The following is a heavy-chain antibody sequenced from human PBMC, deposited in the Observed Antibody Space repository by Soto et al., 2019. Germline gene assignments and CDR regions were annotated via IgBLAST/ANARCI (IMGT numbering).Heavy chain of an antibody. CDR1: GGSISSSSYY. Sequence: PSETLSLTCTVSGGSISSSSYYWGWIRQPPGKGLEWIGSIYYSGSTYYNPSLKSRVTISVDTSKNQFSLKLSSVTAADTAVFYCAVVFGGGNPPQSYYCGRDVGGQGTRVTVS. V-gene: IGHV4-39*01. CDR3: AVVFGGGNPPQSYYCGRDV. J-gene: IGHJ6*02. D-gene: IGHD3-16*01. CDR2: IYYSGST.